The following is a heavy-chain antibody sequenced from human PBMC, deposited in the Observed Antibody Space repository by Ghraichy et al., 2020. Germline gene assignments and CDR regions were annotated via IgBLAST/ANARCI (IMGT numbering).Heavy chain of an antibody. CDR2: ISSSGTTI. CDR3: ATGVGTFDY. CDR1: GFTFSDYY. D-gene: IGHD2-8*01. Sequence: GGSLRLSCAASGFTFSDYYMSWIRQAPGKGLEWISYISSSGTTIYYADSVKGRFTVSRDNAKNSVYLQLDNLRAEDTAVYYCATGVGTFDYWGQGTLVTVS. J-gene: IGHJ4*02. V-gene: IGHV3-11*01.